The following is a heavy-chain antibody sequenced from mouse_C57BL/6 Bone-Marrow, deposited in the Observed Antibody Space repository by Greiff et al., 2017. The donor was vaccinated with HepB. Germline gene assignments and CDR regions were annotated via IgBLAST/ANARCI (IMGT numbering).Heavy chain of an antibody. Sequence: VQLQQSGPELVKPGASVKIPCKASGYTFTDYNMDWVKQSHGKSLEWIGDINPNNGGTIYNQKFKGKATLTVDKSSSTAYMELRSLTSEDTAVYHCARGDYGSSIWYFDVWGTGTTVTVSS. CDR1: GYTFTDYN. V-gene: IGHV1-18*01. CDR3: ARGDYGSSIWYFDV. D-gene: IGHD1-1*01. CDR2: INPNNGGT. J-gene: IGHJ1*03.